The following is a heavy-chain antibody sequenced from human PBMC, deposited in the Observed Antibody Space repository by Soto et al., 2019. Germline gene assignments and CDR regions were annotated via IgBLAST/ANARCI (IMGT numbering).Heavy chain of an antibody. CDR1: GGSISSYY. J-gene: IGHJ4*02. Sequence: QVQLQESGPGLVKPSETLSLTCTVSGGSISSYYWSWIRQPPGKGLEWIGYIYYSGSTNYNPSLKSRVTISVDTSKNQFSLKLSSVTAADTAVYYCARKSGSHYDFWSGYYSLWGQGTLVTVSS. CDR2: IYYSGST. D-gene: IGHD3-3*01. CDR3: ARKSGSHYDFWSGYYSL. V-gene: IGHV4-59*01.